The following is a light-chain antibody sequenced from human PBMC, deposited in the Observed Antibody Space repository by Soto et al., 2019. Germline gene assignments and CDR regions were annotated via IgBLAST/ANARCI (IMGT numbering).Light chain of an antibody. CDR3: QQYSSYSVT. CDR1: QSAGSL. CDR2: DAS. J-gene: IGKJ1*01. Sequence: DIQMTQSPSTLSASVGDRVTITCRASQSAGSLLAWYQQKPGRAPKLLISDASSLEGGVPSRFSGSGSGTEFTLTISGLEADDVATYYCQQYSSYSVTFGPGTKVEIK. V-gene: IGKV1-5*01.